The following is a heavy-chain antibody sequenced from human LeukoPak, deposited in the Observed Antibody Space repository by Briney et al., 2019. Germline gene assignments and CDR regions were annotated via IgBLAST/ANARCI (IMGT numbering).Heavy chain of an antibody. CDR1: GGSISSSSYY. CDR3: ARHAVMVRGVRSGMDV. V-gene: IGHV4-39*01. CDR2: IYYSGST. D-gene: IGHD3-10*01. Sequence: SETLSLTCTVSGGSISSSSYYWGWIRQPPGKGLEWIGSIYYSGSTYYNPSLKSRVTISVDTSKNQFSLKLSSVTAADTAVYYCARHAVMVRGVRSGMDVWGQGTTVTVSS. J-gene: IGHJ6*02.